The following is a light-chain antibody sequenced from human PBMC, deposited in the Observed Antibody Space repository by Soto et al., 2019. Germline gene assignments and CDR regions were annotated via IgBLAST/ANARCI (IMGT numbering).Light chain of an antibody. CDR2: AAS. J-gene: IGKJ4*01. V-gene: IGKV1-9*01. CDR3: QQLNSYLALT. CDR1: QGISSY. Sequence: DIPLTQSPSFLSASVGDRVTITCRDSQGISSYLAWYQQKPGKAPKLLIYAASTLQSGVPSRFSGSGSGTEFTLTISSLQPEDFATYYCQQLNSYLALTFGGGTKVEIK.